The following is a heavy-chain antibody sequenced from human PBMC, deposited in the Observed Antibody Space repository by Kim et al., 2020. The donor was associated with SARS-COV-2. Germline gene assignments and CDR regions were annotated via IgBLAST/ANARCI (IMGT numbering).Heavy chain of an antibody. CDR2: IIPIFGTA. J-gene: IGHJ6*02. Sequence: SVKVSCKASGGTFSSYAISWVRQAPGQGLEWMGGIIPIFGTANYAQKFQGRVTITADESTSTAYMELSSLRSEDTAVYYCAREGVVVPAAIVRGGYSPYYYGMDVWGQGTTVTVSS. D-gene: IGHD2-2*02. V-gene: IGHV1-69*13. CDR1: GGTFSSYA. CDR3: AREGVVVPAAIVRGGYSPYYYGMDV.